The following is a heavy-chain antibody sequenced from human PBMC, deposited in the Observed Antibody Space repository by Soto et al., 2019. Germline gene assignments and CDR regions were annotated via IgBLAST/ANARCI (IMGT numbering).Heavy chain of an antibody. CDR1: GYTFTSYG. D-gene: IGHD6-13*01. J-gene: IGHJ3*02. Sequence: ASVKVSCKASGYTFTSYGISWVRQAPGQGLEWMGWISAYNGNTNYAQKLQGRVTMTTDTSTSTAYMELRSLRSDATAVYYCERADSSSWPISAFDIWGHGTMVTVSS. V-gene: IGHV1-18*04. CDR2: ISAYNGNT. CDR3: ERADSSSWPISAFDI.